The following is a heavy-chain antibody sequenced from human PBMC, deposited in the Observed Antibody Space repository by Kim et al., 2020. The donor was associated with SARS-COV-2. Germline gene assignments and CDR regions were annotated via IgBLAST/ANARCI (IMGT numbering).Heavy chain of an antibody. CDR3: AREKVWWLPGTNYYGMDV. D-gene: IGHD5-12*01. V-gene: IGHV3-11*06. J-gene: IGHJ6*02. Sequence: TCRFTISRDNAKTSLYLQMNSLRAEDTAVYYCAREKVWWLPGTNYYGMDVWGQGTTVTVSS.